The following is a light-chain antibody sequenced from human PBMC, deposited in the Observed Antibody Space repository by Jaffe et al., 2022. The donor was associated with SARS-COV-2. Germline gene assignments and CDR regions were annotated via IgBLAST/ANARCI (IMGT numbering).Light chain of an antibody. CDR1: SSDVGSYNL. CDR3: CSYAGSSTLLV. V-gene: IGLV2-23*02. Sequence: QSALTQPASVSGSPGQSITISCTGTSSDVGSYNLVSWYQQYPGKAPILMIYEVTKRPSGVSNRFSGSKSGNTASLTISGLQAEDEADYYCCSYAGSSTLLVFGGGTKLTVL. CDR2: EVT. J-gene: IGLJ2*01.